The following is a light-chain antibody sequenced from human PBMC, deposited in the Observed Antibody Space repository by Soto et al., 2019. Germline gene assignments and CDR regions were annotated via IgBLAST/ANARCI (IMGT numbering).Light chain of an antibody. Sequence: EIVLTQSPGTLSLSPGERATLSCRASQSVSSSYLAWYQQKPGQAPRRLIYGASSRATGIPDRFSGSGSGTDFTITISRLEPEDFAVYYCQQYGSSSYTFGQGTKLEIK. CDR1: QSVSSSY. V-gene: IGKV3-20*01. CDR2: GAS. CDR3: QQYGSSSYT. J-gene: IGKJ2*01.